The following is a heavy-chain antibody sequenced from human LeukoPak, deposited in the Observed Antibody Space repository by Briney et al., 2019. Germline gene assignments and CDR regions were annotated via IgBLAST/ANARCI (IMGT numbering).Heavy chain of an antibody. Sequence: SGGSLRLSCAASGFTFSSYGMHWVRQAPGKGLEWVAFIRYDGSNKYYADSVKGRFTISRDNSKNTLYLQMNSLRAEDTAVYYCAKDMGDYCSGGSCYNDYWGQGTLVTVSS. J-gene: IGHJ4*02. CDR1: GFTFSSYG. CDR2: IRYDGSNK. CDR3: AKDMGDYCSGGSCYNDY. V-gene: IGHV3-30*02. D-gene: IGHD2-15*01.